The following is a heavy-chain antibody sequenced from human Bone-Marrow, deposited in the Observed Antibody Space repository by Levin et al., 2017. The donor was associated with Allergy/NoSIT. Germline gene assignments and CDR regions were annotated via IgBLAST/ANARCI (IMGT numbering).Heavy chain of an antibody. CDR2: VSSRGST. J-gene: IGHJ6*02. CDR1: ATSVRSDNYY. Sequence: SQTLSLTCTVSATSVRSDNYYWSWIRQPPGKGLEWIGYVSSRGSTYYNPSLTSRVTISVDTSKNQFSLKLSSVTAADTAGYYCARERTVPQTKRYYYYYGMDVWGQGTTVTVSS. V-gene: IGHV4-61*01. CDR3: ARERTVPQTKRYYYYYGMDV. D-gene: IGHD4-11*01.